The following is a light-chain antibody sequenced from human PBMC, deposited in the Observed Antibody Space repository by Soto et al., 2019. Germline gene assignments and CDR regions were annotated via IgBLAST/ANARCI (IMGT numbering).Light chain of an antibody. Sequence: SYELTQPPSVSVAPGQTATISCGENNIDSRTVHWYQQKPGQAPLLVVYDNSFRPSGIPNRFSGSNSGNTATLTISRVEAGDEADYYCQVWDNVDDHIYVFGTGTKVTVX. CDR2: DNS. V-gene: IGLV3-21*02. CDR1: NIDSRT. CDR3: QVWDNVDDHIYV. J-gene: IGLJ1*01.